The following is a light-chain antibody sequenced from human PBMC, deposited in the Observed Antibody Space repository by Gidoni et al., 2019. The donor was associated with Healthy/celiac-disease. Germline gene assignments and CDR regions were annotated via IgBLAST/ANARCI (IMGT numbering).Light chain of an antibody. Sequence: DIVIPQSPATLSVSPGERATLSCRASQSFSSNLAWYQHKPGQAPRLLIYGASTRATGIPARFSGSGSGTEFTLNISSLQAEDVAVYYCKQDNNGPPLTFGGGTKVEIK. CDR3: KQDNNGPPLT. J-gene: IGKJ4*01. CDR2: GAS. CDR1: QSFSSN. V-gene: IGKV3D-15*01.